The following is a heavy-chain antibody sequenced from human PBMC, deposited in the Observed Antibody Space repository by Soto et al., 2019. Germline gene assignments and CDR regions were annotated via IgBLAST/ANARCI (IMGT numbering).Heavy chain of an antibody. CDR1: GYSISGGFY. D-gene: IGHD3-3*01. J-gene: IGHJ5*02. V-gene: IGHV4-38-2*01. CDR2: IYHSGSA. Sequence: KPSETLSLTCDVSGYSISGGFYWGWIRQPPGKGLEWIANIYHSGSAYYTPSLKTRVTTSVDTSKNQISLRLNSVTAADTAVYFCARVRIFDYWLHPSGAGITVTV. CDR3: ARVRIFDYWLHP.